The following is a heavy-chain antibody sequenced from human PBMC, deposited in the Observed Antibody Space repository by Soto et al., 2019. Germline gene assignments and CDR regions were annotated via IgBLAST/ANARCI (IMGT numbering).Heavy chain of an antibody. CDR2: IVPTLRIT. Sequence: QVQLVQSGAEVKKPGASLRVSCETSGGTSTIYTITWVRQAPGQGLQWMGRIVPTLRITNYAQEFQGRLTITADSSTSTANIEPTSLTSEDTAVYYCATDKYGAGRVGVHFWGQGTLVTVSS. CDR1: GGTSTIYT. D-gene: IGHD3-3*02. CDR3: ATDKYGAGRVGVHF. J-gene: IGHJ4*02. V-gene: IGHV1-69*08.